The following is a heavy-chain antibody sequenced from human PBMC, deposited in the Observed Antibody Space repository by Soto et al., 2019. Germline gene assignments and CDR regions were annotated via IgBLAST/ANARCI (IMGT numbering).Heavy chain of an antibody. D-gene: IGHD4-17*01. CDR1: GGSNSSGDYY. J-gene: IGHJ5*02. CDR3: ARKVYCDYLGGNWFDP. Sequence: SETLSLTCTVSGGSNSSGDYYWSWIRKPPGKGLEWIGSISHDGHSYYNPSLKSRVTLFADKSRNQLSRWMKSVTVADPALYFCARKVYCDYLGGNWFDPWGQGALVTVSS. V-gene: IGHV4-39*01. CDR2: ISHDGHS.